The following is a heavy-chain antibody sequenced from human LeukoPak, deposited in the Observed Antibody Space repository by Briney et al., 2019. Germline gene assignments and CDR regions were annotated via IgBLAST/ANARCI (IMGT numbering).Heavy chain of an antibody. V-gene: IGHV3-15*01. CDR2: CKSNADGGTS. D-gene: IGHD3-16*01. Sequence: GGSLRLSCTASGFSFSKVWMSWVRQAPGKGLEWVGRCKSNADGGTSDYAAPGQGSFTISRDDSKKTLFLQMTSLEVEDTAVYFCTAGGGGTYSSDFWGQGTLVTVAS. CDR3: TAGGGGTYSSDF. J-gene: IGHJ4*02. CDR1: GFSFSKVW.